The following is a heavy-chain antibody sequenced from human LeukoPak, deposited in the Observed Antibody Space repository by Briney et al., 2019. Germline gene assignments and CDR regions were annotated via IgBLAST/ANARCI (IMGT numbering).Heavy chain of an antibody. CDR1: GYTFNRFG. Sequence: ASVKVSCKASGYTFNRFGVSWVRQAPGQGLEWLGWISAYDGNTNYAQNVQGRVTMTTDTSTSTAYMELRSLRYDDTAVYYCARDKVIATAGTPNWFDPWGQGTLVTVSS. D-gene: IGHD6-13*01. CDR2: ISAYDGNT. J-gene: IGHJ5*02. V-gene: IGHV1-18*01. CDR3: ARDKVIATAGTPNWFDP.